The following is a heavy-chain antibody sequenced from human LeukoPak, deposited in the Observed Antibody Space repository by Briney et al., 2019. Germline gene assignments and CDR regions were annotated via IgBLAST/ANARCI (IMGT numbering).Heavy chain of an antibody. V-gene: IGHV4-39*01. CDR1: GGSIRSGSHY. CDR3: ARGPTTVVTPGWYFDL. Sequence: PSETLSLTCTVSGGSIRSGSHYWVWIPQPPGKGREGIGSIYYTGSTYYNPSLRIRVTISVYTSEIQSSLKLSSVTAAGTAVYYCARGPTTVVTPGWYFDLWGRGTLVTVSS. J-gene: IGHJ2*01. D-gene: IGHD4-23*01. CDR2: IYYTGST.